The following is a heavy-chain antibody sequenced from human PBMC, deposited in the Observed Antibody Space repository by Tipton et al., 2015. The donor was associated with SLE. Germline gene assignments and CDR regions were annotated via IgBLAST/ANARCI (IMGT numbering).Heavy chain of an antibody. CDR2: FYYSGST. V-gene: IGHV4-39*07. D-gene: IGHD3-22*01. Sequence: TLSLTCTVSGGSISSSSYYWGWIRQPPGKGLEWIGNFYYSGSTYYNPSLKSRVTISVDTSKNQFSLKLTSVTAADTAVYYCARGTYHYDGSGSRIRNYFDSWGQGTLVTVSS. CDR3: ARGTYHYDGSGSRIRNYFDS. J-gene: IGHJ4*02. CDR1: GGSISSSSYY.